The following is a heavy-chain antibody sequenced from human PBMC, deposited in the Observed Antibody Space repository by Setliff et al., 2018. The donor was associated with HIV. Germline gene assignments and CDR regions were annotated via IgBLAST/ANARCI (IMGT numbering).Heavy chain of an antibody. CDR3: ARRSIVGSTRGYYYYALDV. Sequence: SETLSLTCTISGGSISSYYWSWIRQPPGKGLEWIGSIYYSGGTDYHPSLKGRVTMFLDTSKNQFSLKLTSVTAADTAVYYCARRSIVGSTRGYYYYALDVWGQGTTVTVSS. J-gene: IGHJ6*02. CDR2: IYYSGGT. D-gene: IGHD1-26*01. CDR1: GGSISSYY. V-gene: IGHV4-59*08.